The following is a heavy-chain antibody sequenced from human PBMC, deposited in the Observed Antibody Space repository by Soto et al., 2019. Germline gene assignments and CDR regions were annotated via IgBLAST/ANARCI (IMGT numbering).Heavy chain of an antibody. CDR1: GGSISSGGYY. J-gene: IGHJ5*02. Sequence: SETLSLTCTVSGGSISSGGYYWSWIRQHPGKGLEWIGYIYYSGSTYYNPSLKSRVTISVDTSKNQFSLKLSSVTAADTAVYYCARAWGYCSSTSCYAGEYNWFDPWGQGTLVTVSS. CDR3: ARAWGYCSSTSCYAGEYNWFDP. V-gene: IGHV4-31*03. CDR2: IYYSGST. D-gene: IGHD2-2*01.